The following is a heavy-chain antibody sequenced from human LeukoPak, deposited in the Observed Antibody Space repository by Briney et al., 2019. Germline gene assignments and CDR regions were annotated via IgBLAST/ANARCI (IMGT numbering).Heavy chain of an antibody. CDR2: IHDSGST. CDR1: GGSISSGDYY. D-gene: IGHD1-14*01. Sequence: PSETLSLTCTVSGGSISSGDYYWSWIRQPPGKGLEWIGYIHDSGSTYYTPSLKSRIAISVGRSKNQISLKLSSVTAADTAVYYCARALGPEIDYWGQGTLVIVSS. J-gene: IGHJ4*02. V-gene: IGHV4-30-4*01. CDR3: ARALGPEIDY.